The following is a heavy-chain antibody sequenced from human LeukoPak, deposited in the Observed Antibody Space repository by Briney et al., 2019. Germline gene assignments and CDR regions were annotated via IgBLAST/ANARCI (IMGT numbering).Heavy chain of an antibody. J-gene: IGHJ4*02. CDR2: ISSSSSYI. CDR1: GFTFSSYS. CDR3: AREVRGGSGWYSGYFDY. D-gene: IGHD6-19*01. V-gene: IGHV3-21*01. Sequence: PGGSLRLSCAASGFTFSSYSMNWVRQAPGKGLEWVSSISSSSSYIYYADSVKGRFTISRDNAKNSLYLQMNSLRAEDTAVYYCAREVRGGSGWYSGYFDYWGQGTLVTVSS.